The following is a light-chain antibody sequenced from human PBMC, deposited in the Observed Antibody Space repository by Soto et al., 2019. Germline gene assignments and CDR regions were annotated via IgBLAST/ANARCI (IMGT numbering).Light chain of an antibody. CDR2: GAS. V-gene: IGKV1-39*01. Sequence: DIQMTQSPSSLSASVGDRVTITCRASQTISTYLNWYQQIPGKAPKLLIYGASNLQNGVRSRFSGSGSGTDFTLTISSLQPEDFATYYCQKSSSIPYTFGQGTKLEIK. CDR1: QTISTY. CDR3: QKSSSIPYT. J-gene: IGKJ2*01.